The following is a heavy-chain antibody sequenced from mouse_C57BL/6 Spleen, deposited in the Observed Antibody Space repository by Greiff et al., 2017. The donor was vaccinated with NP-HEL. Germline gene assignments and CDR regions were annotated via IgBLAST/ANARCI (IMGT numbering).Heavy chain of an antibody. J-gene: IGHJ2*01. V-gene: IGHV5-4*01. CDR2: ISDGGSYT. Sequence: DVHLVESGGGLVKPGGSLKLSCAASGFTFSSYAMSWVRQTPEKRLEWVATISDGGSYTYYPDNVKGRFTISRDNAKNNRYLQMSHLKSEDTAMYYCARDGNFFDYWGQGTALTVSS. D-gene: IGHD1-1*02. CDR1: GFTFSSYA. CDR3: ARDGNFFDY.